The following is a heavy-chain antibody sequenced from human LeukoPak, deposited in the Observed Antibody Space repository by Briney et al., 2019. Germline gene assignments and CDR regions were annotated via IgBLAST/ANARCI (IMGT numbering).Heavy chain of an antibody. J-gene: IGHJ4*02. V-gene: IGHV4-59*01. Sequence: SETLSLTCTVSGGSISSYYWSWIRQPPRKGLEWIGYIHYSGSTKYNPSLKSRVTISVDTSKNQFSLKLSSVTAADTAVYYCASISYGSGSIDYWGQGTLVTVSS. D-gene: IGHD3-10*01. CDR3: ASISYGSGSIDY. CDR2: IHYSGST. CDR1: GGSISSYY.